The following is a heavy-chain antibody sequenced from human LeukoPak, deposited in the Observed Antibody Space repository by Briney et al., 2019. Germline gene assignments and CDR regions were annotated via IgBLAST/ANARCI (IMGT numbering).Heavy chain of an antibody. J-gene: IGHJ6*02. CDR2: FDPEDGET. V-gene: IGHV1-24*01. D-gene: IGHD5-18*01. CDR3: ARDDPVTHYYGMDV. CDR1: GYTLTELS. Sequence: GASVTVSCKVSGYTLTELSMHWVRQAPGKGLEWMGGFDPEDGETIYAQKFQGRVTMTRDTSTSTVYMELSSLRSEDTAVYYCARDDPVTHYYGMDVWGQGTTVTVSS.